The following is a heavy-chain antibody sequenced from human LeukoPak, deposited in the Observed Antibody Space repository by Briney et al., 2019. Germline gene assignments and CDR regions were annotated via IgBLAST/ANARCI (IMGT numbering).Heavy chain of an antibody. CDR3: AKRTEHYYDSSGYLWYFDY. V-gene: IGHV5-51*01. D-gene: IGHD3-22*01. CDR2: IYPGDSDT. Sequence: GESLKISCKGSGYSFTSYWIGWVRQMPGKGLEWMGIIYPGDSDTRYSPSFQGQVTTSADKSISTAYLQWSSLKASDTAMYYCAKRTEHYYDSSGYLWYFDYWGQGTPVTVSS. J-gene: IGHJ4*02. CDR1: GYSFTSYW.